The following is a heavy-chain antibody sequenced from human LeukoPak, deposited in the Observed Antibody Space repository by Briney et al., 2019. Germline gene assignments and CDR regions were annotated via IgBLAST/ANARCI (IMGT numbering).Heavy chain of an antibody. CDR3: ARVRLRFLESDAFDI. CDR2: FDPEDGET. V-gene: IGHV1-24*01. Sequence: ASVKVSCKVSGYIVTELSMHWVRQAPGKGLEWMGGFDPEDGETFYAQKFQGRVTMTEDTSTDTAYMELSSLRSEDTAVYYCARVRLRFLESDAFDIWGQGTMVTVSS. CDR1: GYIVTELS. J-gene: IGHJ3*02. D-gene: IGHD3-3*01.